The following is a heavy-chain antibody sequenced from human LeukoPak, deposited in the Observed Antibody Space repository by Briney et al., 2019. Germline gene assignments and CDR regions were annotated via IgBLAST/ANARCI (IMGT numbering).Heavy chain of an antibody. J-gene: IGHJ4*02. CDR3: AKTAISTQTYYYDSPGDYFDY. D-gene: IGHD3-22*01. CDR2: ISYDGSNK. Sequence: GGSLRLSCAASGFTFSSYAMHWVRQAPGKGLEWVAVISYDGSNKYYADSVKGRFTISRDNSKNTLYLQMNSLRAEDTAVYYCAKTAISTQTYYYDSPGDYFDYWGQGTLVTVSS. V-gene: IGHV3-30-3*02. CDR1: GFTFSSYA.